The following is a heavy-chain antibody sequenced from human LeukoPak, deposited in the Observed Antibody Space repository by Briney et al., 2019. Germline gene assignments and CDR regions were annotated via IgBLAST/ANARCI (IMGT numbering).Heavy chain of an antibody. CDR3: AKDPQRYSGYDYFDY. CDR2: INQDGSEK. Sequence: GGSLRLSCAASGFTFSSYWMSWVRQAPGKGLEWVANINQDGSEKYYVDSVKGRFTISRDNAKNSLYLQMNSLRAEDTAVYYCAKDPQRYSGYDYFDYWGQGTLVTVSS. CDR1: GFTFSSYW. D-gene: IGHD5-12*01. J-gene: IGHJ4*02. V-gene: IGHV3-7*01.